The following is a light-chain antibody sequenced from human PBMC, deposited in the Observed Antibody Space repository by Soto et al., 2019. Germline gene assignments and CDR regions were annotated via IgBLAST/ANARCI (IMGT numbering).Light chain of an antibody. Sequence: EIVLTQSPATLSLSPGERATLSCRASQTISNLLAWYQQKPGQSPRLLIYDASNRATGIPARFSGSGSGTDFTLTISSPEPEDFAIYYCHQRSDWSLTFGGGTEVEIK. J-gene: IGKJ4*01. CDR1: QTISNL. CDR2: DAS. CDR3: HQRSDWSLT. V-gene: IGKV3-11*01.